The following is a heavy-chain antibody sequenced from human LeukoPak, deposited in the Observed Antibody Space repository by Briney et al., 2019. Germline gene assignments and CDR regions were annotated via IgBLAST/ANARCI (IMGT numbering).Heavy chain of an antibody. V-gene: IGHV3-48*03. Sequence: GGSLRLSCEASGFSFSSYEMNWVRQAPGKGLEWVSSVSSSGGSLEYADSVRGRFTISRDDAKNSLYLQMNSLRAEDTAVYYCARKGGYCSGGSCYWEYYFDYWGQGTLVTVSS. J-gene: IGHJ4*02. CDR1: GFSFSSYE. CDR3: ARKGGYCSGGSCYWEYYFDY. D-gene: IGHD2-15*01. CDR2: VSSSGGSL.